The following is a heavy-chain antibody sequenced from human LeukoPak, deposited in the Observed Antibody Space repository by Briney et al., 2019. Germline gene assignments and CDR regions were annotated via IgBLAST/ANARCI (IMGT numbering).Heavy chain of an antibody. CDR2: INQDGSEE. CDR1: GFTFSSHW. CDR3: ARDATPDGVILDY. Sequence: GGSLRLSCAASGFTFSSHWMTWVRQAPGKGLEWVANINQDGSEEYYVDSLMGRFSISRDNAKKSLYLRMNSLRADDTAVYYCARDATPDGVILDYWGQGALVTVSS. V-gene: IGHV3-7*05. D-gene: IGHD2-8*02. J-gene: IGHJ4*02.